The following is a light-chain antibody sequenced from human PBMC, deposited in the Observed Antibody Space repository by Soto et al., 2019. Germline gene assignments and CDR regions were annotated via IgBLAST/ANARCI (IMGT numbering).Light chain of an antibody. CDR2: LNSDGSH. J-gene: IGLJ2*01. V-gene: IGLV4-69*01. CDR1: SGHSSYA. CDR3: QTWGTGIDVV. Sequence: QLVLTQSPSASASLGASVKLTCTLNSGHSSYAIAWHQQQPEKGPRYLMKLNSDGSHSKGDGIPDRFSGSSSGAERYLTISNLQSEDEADYYCQTWGTGIDVVFGGGTKLTVL.